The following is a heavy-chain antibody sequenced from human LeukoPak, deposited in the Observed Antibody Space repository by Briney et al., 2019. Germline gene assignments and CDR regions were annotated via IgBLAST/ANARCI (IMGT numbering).Heavy chain of an antibody. CDR1: GGSFSGYY. D-gene: IGHD5-12*01. CDR3: ASGPPVDIVATILDY. J-gene: IGHJ4*02. Sequence: SETLSLTCAVYGGSFSGYYWSWIRQPPGKGLEWIGEINHSGSTNYNPSLKSRVTISVDTSKNQFSLKLSSVTAADTAVYYCASGPPVDIVATILDYWGQGTLVTVSS. CDR2: INHSGST. V-gene: IGHV4-34*01.